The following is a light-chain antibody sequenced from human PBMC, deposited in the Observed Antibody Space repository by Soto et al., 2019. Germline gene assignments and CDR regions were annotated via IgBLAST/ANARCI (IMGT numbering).Light chain of an antibody. J-gene: IGKJ1*01. CDR3: QQYGSSPWT. CDR2: GAS. CDR1: QSVSSSY. Sequence: EIVLTLSPGTLSLSPGERATLSCXASQSVSSSYVAWYQQKPGQAPRLLIYGASSRATGIPDRFSGSGSGTDFTLTSSRLEPEDFAVYYCQQYGSSPWTFGQGTKVDIK. V-gene: IGKV3-20*01.